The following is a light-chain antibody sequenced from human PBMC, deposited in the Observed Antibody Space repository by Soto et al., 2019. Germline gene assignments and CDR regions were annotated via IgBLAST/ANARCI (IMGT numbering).Light chain of an antibody. J-gene: IGKJ1*01. CDR3: QQSYSTPWT. Sequence: DIQMTQSPSSLSASVGDRVTITCRASQSISSYLNWYQQKPGKAPKLLIYAASSLQSGVPSRFSGSGSGTDFTLTISSLQPEDFVTYYCQQSYSTPWTFGQGPKVEIK. CDR1: QSISSY. CDR2: AAS. V-gene: IGKV1-39*01.